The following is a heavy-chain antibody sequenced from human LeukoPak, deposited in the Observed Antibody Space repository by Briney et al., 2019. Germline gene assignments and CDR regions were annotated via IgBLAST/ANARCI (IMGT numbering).Heavy chain of an antibody. CDR1: GGSVSSYY. CDR2: IYYSGTT. V-gene: IGHV4-59*02. CDR3: ARGVYIAAAQYGY. J-gene: IGHJ4*02. Sequence: SETLSLTCTVSGGSVSSYYWSWIRQPPGKGLEWIGYIYYSGTTNYNPSLKSRVTISVDTSKNQFSLKLSSVTAADTAVYYCARGVYIAAAQYGYWGQGTLITVSS. D-gene: IGHD6-13*01.